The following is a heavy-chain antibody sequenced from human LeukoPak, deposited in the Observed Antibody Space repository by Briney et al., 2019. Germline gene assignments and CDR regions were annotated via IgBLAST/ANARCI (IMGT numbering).Heavy chain of an antibody. V-gene: IGHV3-30*18. Sequence: GGSLRLSCVDSGFTFSTYGMHWVRQAPGKGLEWVADISYDGSNEYYADSVKGRFTISRDNSKNTLYLQMNSLRVEDTAVYYCAKEKGNIDAFDIWGRGTVVSLSS. D-gene: IGHD2/OR15-2a*01. CDR2: ISYDGSNE. J-gene: IGHJ3*02. CDR1: GFTFSTYG. CDR3: AKEKGNIDAFDI.